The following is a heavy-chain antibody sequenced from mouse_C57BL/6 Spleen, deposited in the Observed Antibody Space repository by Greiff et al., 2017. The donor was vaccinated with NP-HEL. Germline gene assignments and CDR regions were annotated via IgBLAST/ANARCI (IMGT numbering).Heavy chain of an antibody. CDR3: ARPGYYGSIPWFAY. J-gene: IGHJ3*01. Sequence: EVMLVESGGGLVKPGGSLKLSCAASGFTFSDYGMHWVRQAPEKGLEWVAYISSGSSTIYYADTVKGRFTISRDNAKTTLFLQRTSLRAEDAAMYYCARPGYYGSIPWFAYWGKGTLVTVSA. CDR1: GFTFSDYG. D-gene: IGHD1-1*01. V-gene: IGHV5-17*01. CDR2: ISSGSSTI.